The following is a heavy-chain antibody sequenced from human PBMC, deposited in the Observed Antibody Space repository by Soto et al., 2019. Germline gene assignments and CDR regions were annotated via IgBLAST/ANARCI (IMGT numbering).Heavy chain of an antibody. Sequence: QVQLVQSGPKVKKPGASVKVSCETSGYTFSIYGITWVREATGQGLEWMGWINPDYSNTNYAQEFQGRVTMTTDTSTSTAYMELRNLRFDDTAVDYWARGGVSSYMDVWGTGTTVIVSS. V-gene: IGHV1-18*01. J-gene: IGHJ6*03. D-gene: IGHD3-10*01. CDR3: ARGGVSSYMDV. CDR2: INPDYSNT. CDR1: GYTFSIYG.